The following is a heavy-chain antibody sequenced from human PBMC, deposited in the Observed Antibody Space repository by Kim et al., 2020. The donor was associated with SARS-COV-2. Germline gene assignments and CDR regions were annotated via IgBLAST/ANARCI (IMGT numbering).Heavy chain of an antibody. CDR1: GLTVRSNY. CDR2: IYSGGST. CDR3: ARWAAVAGAGYDS. V-gene: IGHV3-53*01. J-gene: IGHJ4*02. D-gene: IGHD6-19*01. Sequence: GGSLRLSCAASGLTVRSNYMSWVRQAPGKGLEWVSAIYSGGSTYYADSVKGRFTMSRDNSKNTLYLQMNSLRVEDTAVYYCARWAAVAGAGYDSWGQGTLVTVSS.